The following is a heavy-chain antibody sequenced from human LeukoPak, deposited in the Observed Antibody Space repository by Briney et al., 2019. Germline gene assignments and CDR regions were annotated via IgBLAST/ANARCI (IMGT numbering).Heavy chain of an antibody. Sequence: PGGSLRLPCAASGFTFSSYAMHWVRQAPGKGLEYVSAISRNGGSTYYANSVKGRFTISRDNSKNTLFLQMGSLRAEDMAVYYCARVGDTDAFDIWGQGTMVTVSS. V-gene: IGHV3-64*01. D-gene: IGHD2-21*02. CDR3: ARVGDTDAFDI. J-gene: IGHJ3*02. CDR2: ISRNGGST. CDR1: GFTFSSYA.